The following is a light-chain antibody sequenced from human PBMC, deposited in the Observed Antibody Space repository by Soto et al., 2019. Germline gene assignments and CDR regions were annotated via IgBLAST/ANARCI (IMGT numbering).Light chain of an antibody. CDR3: QQYADSPLT. CDR1: QSVGRNY. Sequence: EIVLTQSPGSLSVSPGERATLSCRASQSVGRNYLAWYQQKPGQAPRLLIYGASSRATGIPDRFSGSVSGTDFTLTFSRLEPEDFAVYYCQQYADSPLTFGGGTKVETK. CDR2: GAS. V-gene: IGKV3-20*01. J-gene: IGKJ4*01.